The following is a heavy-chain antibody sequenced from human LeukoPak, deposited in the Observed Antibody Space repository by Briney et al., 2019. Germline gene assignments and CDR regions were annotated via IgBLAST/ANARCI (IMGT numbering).Heavy chain of an antibody. CDR3: TRLAPGSSRDY. CDR1: GFIFSHYW. J-gene: IGHJ4*02. Sequence: PGGSLRLSCAASGFIFSHYWMSWVRQPPGKGLEWVATINNDGGDTIYADSVKGRLTISRDDAKNSLFLQFHSLRVDDTAVYYCTRLAPGSSRDYWGQGTLVTVSS. D-gene: IGHD2-15*01. CDR2: INNDGGDT. V-gene: IGHV3-7*01.